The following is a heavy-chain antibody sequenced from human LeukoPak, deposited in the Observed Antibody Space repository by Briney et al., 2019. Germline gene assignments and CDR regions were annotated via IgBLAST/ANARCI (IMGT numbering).Heavy chain of an antibody. V-gene: IGHV4-4*02. D-gene: IGHD6-19*01. Sequence: SETLSLTCAVSGDFISSRHWWSWVRQPPGKGLEWMGEIYHSGSTNYNPSLKSRVTISVDKSKNQFSLKLSSVTAADTAVYYCARDPGGSSGWYFRPQYLFDYWGQGTLVTVSS. J-gene: IGHJ4*02. CDR3: ARDPGGSSGWYFRPQYLFDY. CDR1: GDFISSRHW. CDR2: IYHSGST.